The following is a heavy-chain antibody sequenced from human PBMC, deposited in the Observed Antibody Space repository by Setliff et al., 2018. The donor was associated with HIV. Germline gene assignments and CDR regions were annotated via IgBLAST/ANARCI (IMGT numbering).Heavy chain of an antibody. J-gene: IGHJ4*02. CDR2: IYSDDYT. CDR1: GFNVNNKY. Sequence: PGGSLRLSCAASGFNVNNKYMSWVRQAPGKGLEWVSIIYSDDYTKYADSLKGRFTISRDTSKNTLYLQMNSLRAEDTAVYYCVKDVVKFWSGSGALDFWGPGTLVTVSS. D-gene: IGHD3-3*01. CDR3: VKDVVKFWSGSGALDF. V-gene: IGHV3-66*01.